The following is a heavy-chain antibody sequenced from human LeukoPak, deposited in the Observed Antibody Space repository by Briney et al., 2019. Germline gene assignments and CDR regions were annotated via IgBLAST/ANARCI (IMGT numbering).Heavy chain of an antibody. D-gene: IGHD4-23*01. CDR1: GGSISRGSYY. CDR3: AREVGTGHYFDY. J-gene: IGHJ4*02. CDR2: IYTSGST. V-gene: IGHV4-61*02. Sequence: SETLSLTCTVSGGSISRGSYYWSWIRQPGGKGLEWIGRIYTSGSTNYNPSLKGRVTISVDTSKNQFSLKLSSVTAADTAVYYCAREVGTGHYFDYWGQGTLVTVSS.